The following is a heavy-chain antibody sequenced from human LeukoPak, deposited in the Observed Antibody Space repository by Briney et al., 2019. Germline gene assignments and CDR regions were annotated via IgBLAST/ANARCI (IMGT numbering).Heavy chain of an antibody. V-gene: IGHV3-30*02. J-gene: IGHJ4*02. Sequence: GGSLRLSCGASGFTFSSYGMHWVRQAPGKGLEWVAFIQYDGSNKYYADSVKGRFTISRDNSKNTLYLQINSLRPEDTAVYYCAKRYSSGWYGFDYWGQGTLVTVSS. CDR1: GFTFSSYG. D-gene: IGHD6-19*01. CDR2: IQYDGSNK. CDR3: AKRYSSGWYGFDY.